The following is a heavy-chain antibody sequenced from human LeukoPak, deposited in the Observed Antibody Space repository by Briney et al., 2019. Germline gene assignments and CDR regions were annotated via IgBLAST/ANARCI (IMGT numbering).Heavy chain of an antibody. V-gene: IGHV3-30-3*01. CDR1: GFTFSSYA. CDR2: ISYDGSNK. CDR3: AREPLRIFGVLVNNFDY. Sequence: GGSLRLSCAASGFTFSSYAMHWVRQAPGKGLEWVAVISYDGSNKYYADSVKGRFTISRDNSKNTLYLQMNSLRAEDTAVYYCAREPLRIFGVLVNNFDYWGQGTLVTVSS. D-gene: IGHD3-3*01. J-gene: IGHJ4*02.